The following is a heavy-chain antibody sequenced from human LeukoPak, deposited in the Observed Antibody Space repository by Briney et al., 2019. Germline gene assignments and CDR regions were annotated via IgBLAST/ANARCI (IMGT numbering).Heavy chain of an antibody. J-gene: IGHJ3*02. CDR1: GYTFTAYY. CDR2: INPNSGGT. Sequence: GASVTVSYKASGYTFTAYYMHWVRQAPGQGLEWMGWINPNSGGTKYAQNFQGRVTMTRDTSISTAYMELSSLRSDDPAVYYCARDRGGDAFDIWGQGTMVTVSS. D-gene: IGHD3-10*01. V-gene: IGHV1-2*02. CDR3: ARDRGGDAFDI.